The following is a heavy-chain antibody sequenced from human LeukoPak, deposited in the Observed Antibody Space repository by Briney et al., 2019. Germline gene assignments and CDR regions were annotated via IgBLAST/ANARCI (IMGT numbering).Heavy chain of an antibody. CDR3: ARDVKYERLAGGFDH. V-gene: IGHV4-61*02. J-gene: IGHJ4*02. Sequence: KPSETLSLTCTVSGGSISSGSYYWSWIRQPAGKGLEWIGRIYTSGSTNYNPSLKSRVTISVDTSKSQFSLKLSSVTAADTAVYYCARDVKYERLAGGFDHWGQGTLVTVSS. D-gene: IGHD1-1*01. CDR1: GGSISSGSYY. CDR2: IYTSGST.